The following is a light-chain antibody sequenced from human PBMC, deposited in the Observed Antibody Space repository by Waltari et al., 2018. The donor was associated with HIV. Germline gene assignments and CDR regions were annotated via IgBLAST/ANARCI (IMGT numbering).Light chain of an antibody. J-gene: IGKJ2*01. Sequence: EIVMTQSPATQAVYPGESAILSCRSSQSVTTNLAWYQQKPGQAPRLLIYGASTRATGIPARFSGSGSGTGFTLTISSLQSEDFAIYYCQQYNNWPPEDTFGQGTKLEI. CDR3: QQYNNWPPEDT. CDR2: GAS. CDR1: QSVTTN. V-gene: IGKV3-15*01.